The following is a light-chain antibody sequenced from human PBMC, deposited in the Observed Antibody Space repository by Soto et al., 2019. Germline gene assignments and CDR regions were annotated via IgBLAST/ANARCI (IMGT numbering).Light chain of an antibody. J-gene: IGLJ2*01. CDR2: VNSDGSH. CDR3: QTWATGIRV. Sequence: QPVLTQSPSASASLGASVKLTCTLSSGHSSFAIAWHQQQPEEGPRYLMKVNSDGSHTKGDGIPDRFSGSSSGAERYLIISSLQSEDEADYYCQTWATGIRVFGGGTKVTVL. V-gene: IGLV4-69*01. CDR1: SGHSSFA.